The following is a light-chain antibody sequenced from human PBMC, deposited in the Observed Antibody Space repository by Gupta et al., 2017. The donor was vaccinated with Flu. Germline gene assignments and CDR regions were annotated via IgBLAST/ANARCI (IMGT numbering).Light chain of an antibody. J-gene: IGLJ3*02. CDR3: CSHAGSYTLV. CDR1: SSDVGGYYY. V-gene: IGLV2-11*01. Sequence: QSALTHPRSVSGPPGQSVTISCTGTSSDVGGYYYVSWYQQHQGKPPILMCYDVSKRPAGVPDRFSGSKAGNTASLTISGLQADDEADYCCCSHAGSYTLVFGGGTKLTVL. CDR2: DVS.